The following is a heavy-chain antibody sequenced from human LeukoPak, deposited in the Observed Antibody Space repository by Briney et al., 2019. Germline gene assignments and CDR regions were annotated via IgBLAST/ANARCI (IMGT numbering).Heavy chain of an antibody. CDR1: DGSISSNSYY. Sequence: SETLSLTCSVSDGSISSNSYYWGWIRQPPGKGLEYIGSIFYAGSTYYNSSLKSRVTISVDTSKKQFSLELTSVTAADTAVYYCARLWFGAFFDNWGQGTLVTVSS. J-gene: IGHJ4*02. D-gene: IGHD3-10*01. CDR3: ARLWFGAFFDN. CDR2: IFYAGST. V-gene: IGHV4-39*01.